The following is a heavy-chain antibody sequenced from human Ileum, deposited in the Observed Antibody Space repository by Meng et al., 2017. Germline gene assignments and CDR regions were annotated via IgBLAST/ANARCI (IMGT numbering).Heavy chain of an antibody. CDR2: ISGGAGTT. Sequence: GESLKISCAASGFTFNTYVMSWVRQAPGKGLEWVSGISGGAGTTYYADSAKGRFTISRDNSKNTLNLQMNSLRAEDTAVYYCAKGSYTSSFEDWHWGQGTLVTVSS. CDR1: GFTFNTYV. D-gene: IGHD3-3*01. V-gene: IGHV3-23*01. J-gene: IGHJ4*02. CDR3: AKGSYTSSFEDWH.